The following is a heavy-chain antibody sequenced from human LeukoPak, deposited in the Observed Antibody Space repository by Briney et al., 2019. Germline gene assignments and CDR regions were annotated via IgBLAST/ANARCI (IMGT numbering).Heavy chain of an antibody. CDR3: ARDRIGVTMVRGGGPLDY. V-gene: IGHV3-48*04. D-gene: IGHD3-10*01. Sequence: PGGSLRLSCSASGFTLSNAWMNWVRQAPGKGLEGFSYISSSGSTIYYADSVKGRFTISRDNAKNSLYLQMNSLRAEDTAVYYCARDRIGVTMVRGGGPLDYWGQGTLVTVSS. J-gene: IGHJ4*02. CDR2: ISSSGSTI. CDR1: GFTLSNAW.